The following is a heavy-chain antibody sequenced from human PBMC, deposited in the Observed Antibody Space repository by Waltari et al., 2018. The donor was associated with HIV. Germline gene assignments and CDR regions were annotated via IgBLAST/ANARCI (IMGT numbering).Heavy chain of an antibody. CDR2: TNSDGNST. J-gene: IGHJ3*02. CDR3: ARAADCSSSSCPRAFDI. Sequence: EVQLVESGGGLVQPGGSLRLSCAASGFTFSSYWMHWVRQDTGKGLVWVLRTNSDGNSTNYADSVKGRFTISRDNAKNTLYLQMSSLRAEDTAVYYCARAADCSSSSCPRAFDIWGQGTMVTVSS. CDR1: GFTFSSYW. D-gene: IGHD2-2*01. V-gene: IGHV3-74*01.